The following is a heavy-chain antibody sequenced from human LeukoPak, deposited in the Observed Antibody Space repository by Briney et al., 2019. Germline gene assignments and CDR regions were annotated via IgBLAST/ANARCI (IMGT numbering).Heavy chain of an antibody. V-gene: IGHV1-3*01. CDR2: INAGNGNT. D-gene: IGHD5-12*01. CDR3: ARGVATNRYYFDY. J-gene: IGHJ4*02. CDR1: GYTFTSYY. Sequence: ASVKVSCKASGYTFTSYYMHWVRQAPGQGLEWMGWINAGNGNTKYSQKFQGRVTITRDTSASTAYMELSSLRSEDTAVYSCARGVATNRYYFDYWGQGTLVTVSS.